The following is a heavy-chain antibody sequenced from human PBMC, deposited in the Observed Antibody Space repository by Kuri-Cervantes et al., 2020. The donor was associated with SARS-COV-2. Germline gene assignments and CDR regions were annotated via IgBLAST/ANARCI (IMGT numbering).Heavy chain of an antibody. V-gene: IGHV1-18*01. D-gene: IGHD5-12*01. J-gene: IGHJ6*02. CDR3: ARIFYSGYYRERVPYYYYGMDV. CDR2: ISGYSGDT. Sequence: ASVKVSCKASGYTFTSYDINWVRQARGQRLEWIGWISGYSGDTNYAQNLQGRVTMTRDTSTSTVYMELSSLRSEDTAVYYCARIFYSGYYRERVPYYYYGMDVWGQGTTVTVSS. CDR1: GYTFTSYD.